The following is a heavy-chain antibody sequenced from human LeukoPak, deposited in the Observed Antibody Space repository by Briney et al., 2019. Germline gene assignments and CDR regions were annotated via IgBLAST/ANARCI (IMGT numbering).Heavy chain of an antibody. CDR2: IGTSGNTI. J-gene: IGHJ4*01. V-gene: IGHV3-48*01. D-gene: IGHD5-24*01. CDR1: GFTFSGYI. Sequence: GGSLRLSCAASGFTFSGYIMNWVRQAPGKGLEWVSFIGTSGNTIYYADSVKGRFTVSRDNAKNALYLQMNSLTAEDTAVYYCARDQWLDYWGHRTLVTVSS. CDR3: ARDQWLDY.